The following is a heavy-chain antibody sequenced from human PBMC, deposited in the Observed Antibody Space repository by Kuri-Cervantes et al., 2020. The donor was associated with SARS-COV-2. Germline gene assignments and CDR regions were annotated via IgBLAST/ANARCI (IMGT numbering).Heavy chain of an antibody. J-gene: IGHJ4*02. CDR1: GGSISSSSYY. CDR2: IYYSGST. Sequence: SETLSLTCTVSGGSISSSSYYWGWNRQPPGKGLEWIGSIYYSGSTYYNPALKSRDTISVDTSKNQFSLKLSSVTAQDTAVYYCARVPALPWYFDYCGQGTLVTVSS. CDR3: ARVPALPWYFDY. V-gene: IGHV4-39*07.